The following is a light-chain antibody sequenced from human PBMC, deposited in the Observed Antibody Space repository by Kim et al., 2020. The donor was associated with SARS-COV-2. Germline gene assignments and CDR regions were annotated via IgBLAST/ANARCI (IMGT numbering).Light chain of an antibody. CDR1: SSTSGASYD. V-gene: IGLV1-40*01. Sequence: GQRIALSCTGSSSTSGASYDLRWYQQLPGTAPQLLIYGNSNRPSGVPDRFSGSKSGTSASLAITGLQAEDEADYYCQSYDSSLSGVFGGGTQLTVL. J-gene: IGLJ2*01. CDR3: QSYDSSLSGV. CDR2: GNS.